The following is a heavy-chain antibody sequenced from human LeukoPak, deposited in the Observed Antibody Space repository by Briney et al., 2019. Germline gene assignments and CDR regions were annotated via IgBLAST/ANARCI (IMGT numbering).Heavy chain of an antibody. Sequence: SETLSLTCAVYGESFSGYYWNWIRLPPGKGLEWIGEINHSGSTNYNPSLKSRVTISVDTSKNQFSLKLSSVTAADTAVYYCARGIAARPRWFDPWGQGTLVTVSS. J-gene: IGHJ5*02. D-gene: IGHD6-6*01. CDR3: ARGIAARPRWFDP. V-gene: IGHV4-34*01. CDR1: GESFSGYY. CDR2: INHSGST.